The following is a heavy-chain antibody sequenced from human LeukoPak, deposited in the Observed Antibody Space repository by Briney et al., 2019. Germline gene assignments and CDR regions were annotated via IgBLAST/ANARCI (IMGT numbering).Heavy chain of an antibody. CDR3: ARSLGKTGIGIDY. CDR1: GFTFSSYA. Sequence: PGGSLRLSCAASGFTFSSYAMHWVRQAPGKGLEYVSAISSNGGSTYYANSVKGRFTISRDNSKNTLYLQMGSLRAEDMAVYYCARSLGKTGIGIDYWGQGTLVTVSS. V-gene: IGHV3-64*01. D-gene: IGHD1-14*01. J-gene: IGHJ4*02. CDR2: ISSNGGST.